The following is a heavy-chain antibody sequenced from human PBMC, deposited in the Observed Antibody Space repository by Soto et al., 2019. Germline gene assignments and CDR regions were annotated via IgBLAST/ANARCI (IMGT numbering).Heavy chain of an antibody. J-gene: IGHJ4*02. V-gene: IGHV3-11*06. CDR3: GRGGSDSPMAPGY. Sequence: PGGSLRLSCAASGFTFSDYYMSWIRQAPGKGLEWVSYISSSSSYTNYADSVKGRFTISRDNAKNTLYLQMNSLRAEDTAVFYCGRGGSDSPMAPGYWGQGTLVTVSS. CDR1: GFTFSDYY. CDR2: ISSSSSYT. D-gene: IGHD5-18*01.